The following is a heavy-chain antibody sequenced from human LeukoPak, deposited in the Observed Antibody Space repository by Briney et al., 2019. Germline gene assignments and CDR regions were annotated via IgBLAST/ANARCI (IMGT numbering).Heavy chain of an antibody. V-gene: IGHV4-59*01. CDR2: IYYSGST. D-gene: IGHD6-13*01. Sequence: SETLSLTCTVSGGSISSYYWSWIRQPPGKGLEWIGYIYYSGSTNYNPSLKSRVTISVDTSKNQFPLKLSSVTAADTAVYYCARMAAAGTDYWGQGTLVTVSS. CDR1: GGSISSYY. J-gene: IGHJ4*02. CDR3: ARMAAAGTDY.